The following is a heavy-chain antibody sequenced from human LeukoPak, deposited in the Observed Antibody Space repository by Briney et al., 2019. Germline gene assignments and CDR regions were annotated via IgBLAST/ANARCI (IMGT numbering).Heavy chain of an antibody. D-gene: IGHD3-3*01. J-gene: IGHJ3*02. CDR3: ARPIRRSPLEWFGSTTDAFDI. Sequence: PSETLSLTCTVSGYSISSGYYWGWIRQPPGKGLEWIGSIYHSGSTYYNPSLKSRVTISVDTSKNQFSLKLSSVTAADTAVYYCARPIRRSPLEWFGSTTDAFDIWGQGTMVTVSS. CDR2: IYHSGST. V-gene: IGHV4-38-2*02. CDR1: GYSISSGYY.